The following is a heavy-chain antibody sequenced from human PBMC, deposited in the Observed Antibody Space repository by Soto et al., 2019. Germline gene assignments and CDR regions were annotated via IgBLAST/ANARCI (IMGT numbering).Heavy chain of an antibody. J-gene: IGHJ5*02. V-gene: IGHV4-59*03. Sequence: VQLLESGPGLVRPSETLSLTCTVSGGSFGSFYWSWVRQPQGKRLEWIGYSHYSGNSNYSPSLRSRVSISLDTSKNEFSLKLHSVTAADTAVYYCAAGWAPAAGDLWGPGILVTVSS. CDR3: AAGWAPAAGDL. CDR2: SHYSGNS. CDR1: GGSFGSFY. D-gene: IGHD2-2*01.